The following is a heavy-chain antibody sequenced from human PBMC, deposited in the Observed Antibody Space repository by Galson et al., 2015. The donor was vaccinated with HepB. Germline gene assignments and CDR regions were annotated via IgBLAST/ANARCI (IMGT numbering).Heavy chain of an antibody. Sequence: SVKVSCKASGYTFLNHNIGWVRQAPGQGLEWMGWISTSKGDPKYAQKFEDRVALTTDTSTTTAYMELRNLRPDDTAIYYCARGLVCSGNTCYGWFDSWGQGTLVTVSS. V-gene: IGHV1-18*01. D-gene: IGHD2-15*01. CDR2: ISTSKGDP. CDR3: ARGLVCSGNTCYGWFDS. J-gene: IGHJ5*01. CDR1: GYTFLNHN.